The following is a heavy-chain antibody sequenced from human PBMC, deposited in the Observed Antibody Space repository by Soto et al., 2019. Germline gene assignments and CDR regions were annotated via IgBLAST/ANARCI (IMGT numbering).Heavy chain of an antibody. J-gene: IGHJ5*02. CDR1: GGTFSSYA. CDR2: IIPIFGTA. CDR3: ARVDDFWSGYTNRNWFDP. V-gene: IGHV1-69*13. D-gene: IGHD3-3*01. Sequence: SVKVSCKASGGTFSSYAISWVRQAPGQGLEWMGGIIPIFGTANYAQKFQGRVTITADESTSTAYMELSSLRSEDTAVYYCARVDDFWSGYTNRNWFDPWGQGTLVTVSS.